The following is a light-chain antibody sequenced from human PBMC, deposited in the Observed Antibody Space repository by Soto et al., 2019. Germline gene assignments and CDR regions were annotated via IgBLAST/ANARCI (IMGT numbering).Light chain of an antibody. J-gene: IGKJ1*01. CDR2: QTS. CDR3: HQRQSWPRT. V-gene: IGKV3-11*01. Sequence: LLTQSPATMSSFPGDRVTLSCRASQYINTRLAWYQHRPGQAPRLLIYQTSLRAAGIPARFSASGSGTDFTLTISDVQPEDFALYYCHQRQSWPRTFGQGTKVDIK. CDR1: QYINTR.